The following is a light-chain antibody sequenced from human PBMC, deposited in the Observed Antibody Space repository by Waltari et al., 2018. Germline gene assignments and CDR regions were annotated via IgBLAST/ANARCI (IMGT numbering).Light chain of an antibody. J-gene: IGKJ4*01. CDR3: QQYYSIPQT. CDR1: QSVLYNSNNKNY. Sequence: DIVMTQSPDSLAMSLGERATINCKSSQSVLYNSNNKNYLAWYQQKPGQPPKLLIYWASTRESGVPYRFSGSGSGTDFTLTISSLQAEDGAVYYCQQYYSIPQTFGGGTKVKI. V-gene: IGKV4-1*01. CDR2: WAS.